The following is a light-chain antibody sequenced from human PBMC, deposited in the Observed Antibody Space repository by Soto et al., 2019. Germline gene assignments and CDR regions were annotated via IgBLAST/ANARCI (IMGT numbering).Light chain of an antibody. CDR3: QQRSNWPPALT. Sequence: DIVLTQSPGTLSLSPGERATLSCRASPSISNSYLAWFQQKPGQSPRLLIYGASSRPTGIPDRFSGSGSGTDFTLTISSLEPEDFAVYYCQQRSNWPPALTFGGGTKVDIK. J-gene: IGKJ4*01. V-gene: IGKV3D-20*02. CDR1: PSISNSY. CDR2: GAS.